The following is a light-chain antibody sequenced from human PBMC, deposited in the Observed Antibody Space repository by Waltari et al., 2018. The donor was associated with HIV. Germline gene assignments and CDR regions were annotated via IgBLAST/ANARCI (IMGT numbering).Light chain of an antibody. V-gene: IGLV2-14*03. Sequence: QSALTQPASVSGSPGQSITISCTGTTSDVGGYNSVSWYQQHPAKAPKLVILDVSISPSGVSNRVSGATSGNTASLTISGLQAEYEAYYYCSSYTNSDTVVFGGGTKVTVL. CDR3: SSYTNSDTVV. CDR1: TSDVGGYNS. J-gene: IGLJ2*01. CDR2: DVS.